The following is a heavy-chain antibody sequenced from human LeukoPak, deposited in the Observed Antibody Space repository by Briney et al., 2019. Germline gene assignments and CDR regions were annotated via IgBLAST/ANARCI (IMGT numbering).Heavy chain of an antibody. Sequence: ASVKVSCKASGYTFTGYYMHWVRQAPGQGLEWMGIINPSGGSTSYAQKFQGRVTMTRDTSTSTVYMELSSLRSEDTAVYYCARDSKYYDFWSGYYKGYNWFDPWGQGTLVTVSS. V-gene: IGHV1-46*01. CDR2: INPSGGST. D-gene: IGHD3-3*01. CDR1: GYTFTGYY. CDR3: ARDSKYYDFWSGYYKGYNWFDP. J-gene: IGHJ5*02.